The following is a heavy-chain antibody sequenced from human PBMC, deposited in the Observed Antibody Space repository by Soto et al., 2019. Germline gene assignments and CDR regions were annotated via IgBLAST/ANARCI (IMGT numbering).Heavy chain of an antibody. D-gene: IGHD4-4*01. J-gene: IGHJ4*02. CDR1: GGSISSSSYY. CDR3: ARPYSNYGYFDY. CDR2: IYYSGST. Sequence: QLQLQESGPGLVKPSETLSLTCTVSGGSISSSSYYWGWIRQPPGKGLEWIGSIYYSGSTYYNPSLKSRVTLTVDTSKNQFSLKLSSVTAADTAVYYCARPYSNYGYFDYWGQGTLVTVSS. V-gene: IGHV4-39*01.